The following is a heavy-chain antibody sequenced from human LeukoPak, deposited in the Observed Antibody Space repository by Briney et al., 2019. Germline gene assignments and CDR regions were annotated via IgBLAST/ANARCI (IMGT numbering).Heavy chain of an antibody. CDR2: IYYSGST. V-gene: IGHV4-39*07. D-gene: IGHD6-13*01. J-gene: IGHJ3*02. CDR1: GGSISSNTYY. CDR3: ARSSSWYLFRAFDI. Sequence: SETLSLTCTVSGGSISSNTYYWGWIRQPPGKGLEWIGSIYYSGSTYYNPSLKSRVTISVDTSKNQFSLKLSSVTAADTAVYYCARSSSWYLFRAFDIWGQGTMVTVSS.